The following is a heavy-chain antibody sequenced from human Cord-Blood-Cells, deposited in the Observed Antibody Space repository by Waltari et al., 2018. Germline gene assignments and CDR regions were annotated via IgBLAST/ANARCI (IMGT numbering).Heavy chain of an antibody. J-gene: IGHJ3*02. CDR2: INAGNGNT. CDR3: GINNAFDI. Sequence: QVQLVQSGAEVKKPGASLKVSCKASGYTFTSYAMHWVRQARGQRLEWMGWINAGNGNTKYSQKFQGRVTITRDASASTAYMELSSLRSEVTAVYYCGINNAFDIWGQGTMVTVSS. V-gene: IGHV1-3*01. CDR1: GYTFTSYA.